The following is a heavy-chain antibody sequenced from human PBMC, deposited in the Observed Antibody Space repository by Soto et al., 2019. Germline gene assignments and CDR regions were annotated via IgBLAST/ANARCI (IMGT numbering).Heavy chain of an antibody. CDR2: IIPIFGTA. J-gene: IGHJ6*02. D-gene: IGHD1-26*01. CDR3: ARDYQWELPGEDV. CDR1: GGTFSSYA. V-gene: IGHV1-69*13. Sequence: SVKVSCKTSGGTFSSYAISWVRQAPGQGLEWMGGIIPIFGTANYAQKFQGRVTITADESTSTAYMELSSLRSEDTAVYHCARDYQWELPGEDVWGQGTTVTVSS.